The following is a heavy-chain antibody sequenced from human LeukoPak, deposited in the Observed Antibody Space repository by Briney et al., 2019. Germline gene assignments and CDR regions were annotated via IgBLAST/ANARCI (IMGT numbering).Heavy chain of an antibody. Sequence: PSETLSLTCTVSGGSISSSSYYWGWIRQPPGKGLEWIGYIYHSGSTYYNPSLKSRVTISVDRSKNQFSLKLSSVTAADTAVYYCARESGAGTTSYDYWGQGTLVTVSS. D-gene: IGHD1-7*01. V-gene: IGHV4-30-2*01. CDR1: GGSISSSSYY. CDR3: ARESGAGTTSYDY. CDR2: IYHSGST. J-gene: IGHJ4*02.